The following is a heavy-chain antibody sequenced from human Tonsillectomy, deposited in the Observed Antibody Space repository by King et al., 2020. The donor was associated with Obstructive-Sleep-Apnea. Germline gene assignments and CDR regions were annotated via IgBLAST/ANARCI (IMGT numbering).Heavy chain of an antibody. V-gene: IGHV3-49*03. CDR2: IRGKAYWGKT. CDR3: TRDLVDYYDSSGYSIFDY. J-gene: IGHJ4*02. Sequence: QLVQSGGGLVQPGRSLRLSCTASVFTFGDYALSWFRQAPGKGLEWGGLIRGKAYWGKTEYAAFVQDRFTISRDDSKSIAYLQMNSLKTEDTAGYYCTRDLVDYYDSSGYSIFDYWGQGTLVTVSS. D-gene: IGHD3-22*01. CDR1: VFTFGDYA.